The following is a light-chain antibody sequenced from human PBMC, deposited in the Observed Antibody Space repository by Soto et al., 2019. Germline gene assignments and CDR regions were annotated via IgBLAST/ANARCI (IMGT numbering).Light chain of an antibody. CDR2: GAS. CDR3: QQYGSAPLIT. V-gene: IGKV3-20*01. J-gene: IGKJ5*01. CDR1: QRVSSRY. Sequence: EIVLTQSPGTLSLSPGERATLSCRASQRVSSRYLAWYQQKPGQAPRLFMYGASTRATGIPDRFSGSGSGTDSTLTISRLEPEDFAVYYCQQYGSAPLITFGQGTRLEIK.